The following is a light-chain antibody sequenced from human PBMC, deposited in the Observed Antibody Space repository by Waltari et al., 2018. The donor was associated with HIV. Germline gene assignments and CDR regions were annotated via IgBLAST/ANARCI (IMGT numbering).Light chain of an antibody. V-gene: IGLV2-23*02. Sequence: QSALTQPVSVSGSPGPSITISCTGTTSDVGSYNLVSWYQQYPGKAPKLMIYEVNKRPSGISNRFSGSKSGNTASLTISGLQAEDEADYYCCSYAGSRRVFGTGTKVTVL. J-gene: IGLJ1*01. CDR1: TSDVGSYNL. CDR3: CSYAGSRRV. CDR2: EVN.